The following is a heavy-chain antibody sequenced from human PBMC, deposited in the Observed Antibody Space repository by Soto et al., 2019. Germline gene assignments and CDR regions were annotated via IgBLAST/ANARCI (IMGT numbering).Heavy chain of an antibody. CDR2: IYYSGST. Sequence: SETLSLTCTVSGGSISSSSYYWGWIRQPPGKGLEWIGSIYYSGSTYYNPSLKSRVTISVDTSKNQFSLKLSSVTAADTAVYYCARLYYDILTGPHYFDYWGQGTLVTVSS. CDR3: ARLYYDILTGPHYFDY. J-gene: IGHJ4*02. CDR1: GGSISSSSYY. D-gene: IGHD3-9*01. V-gene: IGHV4-39*01.